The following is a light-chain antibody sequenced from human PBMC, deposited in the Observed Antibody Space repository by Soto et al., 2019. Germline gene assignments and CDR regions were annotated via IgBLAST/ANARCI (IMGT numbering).Light chain of an antibody. CDR1: QSVSSNY. Sequence: EIVLTQSPATLSFSPGERATLSCRASQSVSSNYLAWYQQKSGQAPRLLIYGASNRATGIPARFSGSGSGTDFTLTITSLEPEDFAVYYCQQSSNWPPITFGQGTRLEIK. J-gene: IGKJ5*01. CDR2: GAS. V-gene: IGKV3-11*01. CDR3: QQSSNWPPIT.